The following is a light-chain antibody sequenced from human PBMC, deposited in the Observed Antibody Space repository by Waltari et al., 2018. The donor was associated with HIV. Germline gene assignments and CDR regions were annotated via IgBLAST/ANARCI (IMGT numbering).Light chain of an antibody. V-gene: IGKV2-28*01. J-gene: IGKJ4*01. CDR2: LGS. Sequence: DIVMTQSPLSLPVTPGEPAFLSCRSRQSLLHSNGYNYLDWYLQKPGQSPQLLIYLGSNRASGVPDRFSGSGSGTDFTPTISRVEAEDVGVYYCMQTVQTPLTFGGGTKVEI. CDR3: MQTVQTPLT. CDR1: QSLLHSNGYNY.